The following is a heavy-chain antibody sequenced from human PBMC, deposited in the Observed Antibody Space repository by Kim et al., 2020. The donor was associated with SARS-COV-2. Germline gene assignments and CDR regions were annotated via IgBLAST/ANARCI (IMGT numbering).Heavy chain of an antibody. J-gene: IGHJ6*02. D-gene: IGHD2-2*01. Sequence: QKFQGRVTMTRDTSISTAYMELSRLRSDDTAVYYCARDFSSSTNYYGMDVWGQGTTVTVSS. V-gene: IGHV1-2*02. CDR3: ARDFSSSTNYYGMDV.